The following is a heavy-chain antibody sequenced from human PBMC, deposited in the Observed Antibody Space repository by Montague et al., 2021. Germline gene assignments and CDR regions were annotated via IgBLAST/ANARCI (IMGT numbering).Heavy chain of an antibody. CDR1: SGSIFHAH. J-gene: IGHJ5*02. D-gene: IGHD3-10*01. CDR3: AKQDYFVSGTSYKGFDP. V-gene: IGHV4-59*08. Sequence: SETLSLTCTVSSGSIFHAHWSWVRQPHGKGLEWLGSMFYGGATSNNPSLKSRVTMSIDTSTNQFSPKLSFVTAADTAVYYCAKQDYFVSGTSYKGFDPWGQGILVTVSS. CDR2: MFYGGAT.